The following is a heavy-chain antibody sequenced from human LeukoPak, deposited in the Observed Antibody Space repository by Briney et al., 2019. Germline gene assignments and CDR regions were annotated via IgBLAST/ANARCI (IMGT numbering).Heavy chain of an antibody. CDR3: ATNHLGYCSSTSCLGGNWFDP. J-gene: IGHJ5*02. V-gene: IGHV1-46*01. CDR2: INPSGGST. CDR1: GYTFTSYY. D-gene: IGHD2-2*01. Sequence: ASVKVSCKASGYTFTSYYMHWVRQAPGQGLEWMEIINPSGGSTSYAQKFQGRVTMTRDMSTSTVYMELSSLRSEDTAVYYCATNHLGYCSSTSCLGGNWFDPWGQGTLVTVSS.